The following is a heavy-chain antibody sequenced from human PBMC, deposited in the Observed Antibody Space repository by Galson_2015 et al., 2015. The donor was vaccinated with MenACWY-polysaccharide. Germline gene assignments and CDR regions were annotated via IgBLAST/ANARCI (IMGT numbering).Heavy chain of an antibody. J-gene: IGHJ1*01. Sequence: SLRLSCAASGVTFSTYWMTWVRQAPGKGLEWVANIKQDGSEKYYVDSVKGRFTISRDNAENSLYLQMNSLRAEDTAVYYCATAPSLHVGQHWGQGTLVIVSS. D-gene: IGHD5-24*01. CDR1: GVTFSTYW. V-gene: IGHV3-7*01. CDR3: ATAPSLHVGQH. CDR2: IKQDGSEK.